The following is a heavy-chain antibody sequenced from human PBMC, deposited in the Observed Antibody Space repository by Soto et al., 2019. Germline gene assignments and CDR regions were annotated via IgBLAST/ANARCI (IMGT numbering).Heavy chain of an antibody. V-gene: IGHV1-8*01. D-gene: IGHD6-19*01. CDR1: GYTFTSYD. CDR2: MNPNSGNT. J-gene: IGHJ6*03. Sequence: GASVKVSGKASGYTFTSYDINWVRQATGQGLEWMGWMNPNSGNTGYAQKFQGRVTMTRNTSISTAYMELSSLRSEDTAVYYCARVKRIRQWLARANNNYYYYYMDVWGKGTTVTVSS. CDR3: ARVKRIRQWLARANNNYYYYYMDV.